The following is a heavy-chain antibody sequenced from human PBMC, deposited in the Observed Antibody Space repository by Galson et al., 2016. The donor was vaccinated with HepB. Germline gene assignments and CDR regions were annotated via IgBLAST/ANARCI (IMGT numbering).Heavy chain of an antibody. J-gene: IGHJ5*02. Sequence: SLRLSCAASGFTFSNYAMTWVRQAPGKGLEWVSGISGSGANTHYANAVKGRFTISRDNAKNSLYLQMNSLRAEDTAVYYCARGGYDFWSGYAPSTNWFDPWGQGTLVTVSS. CDR1: GFTFSNYA. CDR3: ARGGYDFWSGYAPSTNWFDP. CDR2: ISGSGANT. V-gene: IGHV3-23*01. D-gene: IGHD3-3*01.